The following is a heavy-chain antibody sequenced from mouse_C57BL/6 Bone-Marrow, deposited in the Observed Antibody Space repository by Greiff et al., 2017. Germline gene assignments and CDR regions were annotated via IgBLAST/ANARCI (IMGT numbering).Heavy chain of an antibody. CDR1: GYTFTSYW. CDR2: IHPNSGST. D-gene: IGHD2-3*01. CDR3: AREGLCFYAMDY. Sequence: QVQLQQPGAELVKPGASVKLSCKASGYTFTSYWMHWVKQRPGQGLEWIGMIHPNSGSTNYNEKFKSKATLTVDKSSSTAYMQLSSLTSEDSAVYYWAREGLCFYAMDYWGQGTSVTVSS. V-gene: IGHV1-64*01. J-gene: IGHJ4*01.